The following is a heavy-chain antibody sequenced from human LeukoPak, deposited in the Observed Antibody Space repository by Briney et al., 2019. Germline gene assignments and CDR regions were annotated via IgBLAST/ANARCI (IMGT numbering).Heavy chain of an antibody. CDR1: GSTFSSYW. D-gene: IGHD6-13*01. Sequence: PGGSLRLSCAGPGSTFSSYWMHWVRQAPGKGLVWVSRINSDGSNTRYADSVKGRFTISRDNAKNTLFLQMNSLRAEDTAVYYCASRSINWYRGNNWFDPWGQGTLVTVSS. V-gene: IGHV3-74*01. J-gene: IGHJ5*02. CDR3: ASRSINWYRGNNWFDP. CDR2: INSDGSNT.